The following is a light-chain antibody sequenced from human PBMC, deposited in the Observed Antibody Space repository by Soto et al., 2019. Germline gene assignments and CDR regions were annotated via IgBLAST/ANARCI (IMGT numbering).Light chain of an antibody. V-gene: IGLV1-40*01. CDR3: QSYDNSLSGPVV. J-gene: IGLJ3*02. Sequence: QSALTQPPSVSGAPGQTITMSCTGSGSNVGASYDVHWYQVLPGAGPRLLIYKNNNRPSGVPDRFSGSKSGTSASLAITGLRAEDEADYYCQSYDNSLSGPVVFGGGTKVTVL. CDR2: KNN. CDR1: GSNVGASYD.